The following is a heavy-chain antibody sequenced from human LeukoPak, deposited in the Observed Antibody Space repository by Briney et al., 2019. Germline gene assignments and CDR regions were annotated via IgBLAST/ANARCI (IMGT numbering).Heavy chain of an antibody. D-gene: IGHD4-17*01. CDR1: GYSFSDYA. Sequence: ASVKVSCKASGYSFSDYAMNWVRQAPGHGLEWMGWINTNTGNPTFAQGFTGRLVFSVDTSVSTAYMQISSLKTEDTAVYYCAKATSVTTTMGYYYYYGMDVWGQGTTVTVSS. J-gene: IGHJ6*02. CDR3: AKATSVTTTMGYYYYYGMDV. V-gene: IGHV7-4-1*02. CDR2: INTNTGNP.